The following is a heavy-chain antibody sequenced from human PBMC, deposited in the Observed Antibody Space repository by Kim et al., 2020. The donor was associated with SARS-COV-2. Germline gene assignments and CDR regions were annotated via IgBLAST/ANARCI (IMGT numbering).Heavy chain of an antibody. V-gene: IGHV3-43*01. Sequence: YADSVKGRFTISRDNSKNSLYLQMNRLRTEDTALYYCAKGIQLWFTEIDYWGQGTLVTVSS. CDR3: AKGIQLWFTEIDY. J-gene: IGHJ4*02. D-gene: IGHD5-18*01.